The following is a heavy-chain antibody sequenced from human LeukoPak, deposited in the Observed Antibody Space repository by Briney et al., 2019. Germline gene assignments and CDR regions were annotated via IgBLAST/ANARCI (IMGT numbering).Heavy chain of an antibody. CDR3: ARAGPNLAYCGGDCYSDAFDI. D-gene: IGHD2-21*02. CDR2: IIPILGIA. V-gene: IGHV1-69*04. Sequence: SVKVSCKASGGTFSSYAISWVRQAPGQGLEWMGRIIPILGIANYAQKFQGRVTITADKSTSTAYMELSSLRSEDTAVYYCARAGPNLAYCGGDCYSDAFDIWGQGTMVTVSS. J-gene: IGHJ3*02. CDR1: GGTFSSYA.